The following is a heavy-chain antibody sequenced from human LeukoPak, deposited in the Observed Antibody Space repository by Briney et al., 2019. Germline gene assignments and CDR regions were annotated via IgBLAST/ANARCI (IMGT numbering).Heavy chain of an antibody. CDR1: GASVSSASY. D-gene: IGHD1-26*01. CDR3: ARSRAFNSGAFDP. Sequence: NSSETLSLTCTVSGASVSSASYWSWIRQPPGKGVEWIAHIYNGVNTNYNPSLKSRVTISVDTSKNQFSLRLSSVTAADTAVYYCARSRAFNSGAFDPWGQGSLVTVSS. V-gene: IGHV4-61*01. J-gene: IGHJ5*02. CDR2: IYNGVNT.